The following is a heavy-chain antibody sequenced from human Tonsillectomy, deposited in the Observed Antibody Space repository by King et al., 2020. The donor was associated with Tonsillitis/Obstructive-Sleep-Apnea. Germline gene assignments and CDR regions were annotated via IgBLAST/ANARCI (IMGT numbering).Heavy chain of an antibody. CDR2: ISSNGGST. V-gene: IGHV3-64D*06. Sequence: VQLVESGGGLVQPGGSLRLSCSASGFTFSSYAMHWVRQAPGKGLEYVSAISSNGGSTYYADSVKGRFTISRDNSKNTLYLQMSSLRAEDTAVYYCVKPQFARVQLLYRGPHLGYYYGMDVWGQGTTVTVSS. D-gene: IGHD2-2*02. CDR1: GFTFSSYA. J-gene: IGHJ6*02. CDR3: VKPQFARVQLLYRGPHLGYYYGMDV.